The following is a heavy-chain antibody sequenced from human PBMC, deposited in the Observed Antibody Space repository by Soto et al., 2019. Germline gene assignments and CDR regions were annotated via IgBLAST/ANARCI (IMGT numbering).Heavy chain of an antibody. Sequence: ASVKVSCKASGYTFTSYAMHWVRQAPGQRLEWMGWINAGNGNTKYSQKFQGRVTITRDTSASTAYMELSSLRSEDTAVYYCARISKVVTANRYFDYWGQGTLVTVSS. V-gene: IGHV1-3*01. CDR3: ARISKVVTANRYFDY. CDR2: INAGNGNT. J-gene: IGHJ4*02. D-gene: IGHD2-21*02. CDR1: GYTFTSYA.